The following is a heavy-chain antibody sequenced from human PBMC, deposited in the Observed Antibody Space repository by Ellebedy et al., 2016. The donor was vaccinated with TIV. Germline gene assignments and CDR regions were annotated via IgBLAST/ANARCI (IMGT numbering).Heavy chain of an antibody. J-gene: IGHJ4*02. D-gene: IGHD4-17*01. CDR2: IYYSGST. CDR1: GGSISSYY. V-gene: IGHV4-59*01. CDR3: ARLDTVTNFDY. Sequence: MPGGSLRLSCTVSGGSISSYYWSWIRQPPGKGLEWIGYIYYSGSTNYNPSLKSRVTISVDTSNNQFSLKLSSVTAADTAVYYCARLDTVTNFDYWGQGTLVTVSS.